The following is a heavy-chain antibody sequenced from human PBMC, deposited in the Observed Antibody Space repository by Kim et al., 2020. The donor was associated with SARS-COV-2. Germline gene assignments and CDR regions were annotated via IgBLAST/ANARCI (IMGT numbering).Heavy chain of an antibody. D-gene: IGHD3-22*01. Sequence: SETLSLTCAVYGGSFSGYYWSWIRQPPGKGLEWIGEINHSGSTNYNPSLKSRVTISVDTSKNQFSLKLSSVTAADTAVYYCARGGPLLLHSNFYYWGQGT. J-gene: IGHJ4*02. CDR1: GGSFSGYY. V-gene: IGHV4-34*01. CDR2: INHSGST. CDR3: ARGGPLLLHSNFYY.